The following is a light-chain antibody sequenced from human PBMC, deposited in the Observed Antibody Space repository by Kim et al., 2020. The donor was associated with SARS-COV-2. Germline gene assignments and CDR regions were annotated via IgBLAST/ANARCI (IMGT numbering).Light chain of an antibody. Sequence: SYELTQPPSVSVAPGKTARITCGGNNIGSKSVHWYQQKPGQAPVLVIYYDSDRPSGIPERFSGSNSGNTATLTISRVEAGDEADYYCQVWDSSSDQGGYV. CDR3: QVWDSSSDQGGYV. V-gene: IGLV3-21*04. J-gene: IGLJ1*01. CDR2: YDS. CDR1: NIGSKS.